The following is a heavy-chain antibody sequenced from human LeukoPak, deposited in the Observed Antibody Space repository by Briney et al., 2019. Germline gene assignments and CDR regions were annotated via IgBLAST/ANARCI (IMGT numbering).Heavy chain of an antibody. Sequence: PSETLSLTCTVSGGSISSYYWSWIRQPAGKRLEWIGRIYTSGSTNYNPSLKSRITMSVDTSKNQFSLKLSSVTAADTAVYYCARDSNSGGYNWFDPWGQGTLVTVSS. CDR1: GGSISSYY. V-gene: IGHV4-4*07. D-gene: IGHD6-6*01. CDR2: IYTSGST. CDR3: ARDSNSGGYNWFDP. J-gene: IGHJ5*02.